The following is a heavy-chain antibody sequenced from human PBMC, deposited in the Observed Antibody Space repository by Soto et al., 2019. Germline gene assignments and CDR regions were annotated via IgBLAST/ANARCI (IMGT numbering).Heavy chain of an antibody. Sequence: ASVTVSCKASGGTFSSYAISWVRQAPGQGLEWMGGIIPISGTANYAQKFQGRVTITADESTSTAYMDLSSLRSEDTAVYYCARSQGSSTSLEIYYYYYYGMDVWGQGTTVTVS. V-gene: IGHV1-69*13. CDR1: GGTFSSYA. CDR2: IIPISGTA. CDR3: ARSQGSSTSLEIYYYYYYGMDV. D-gene: IGHD2-2*01. J-gene: IGHJ6*02.